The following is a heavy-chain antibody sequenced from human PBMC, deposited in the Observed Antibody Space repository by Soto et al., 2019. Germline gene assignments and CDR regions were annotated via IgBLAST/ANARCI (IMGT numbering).Heavy chain of an antibody. CDR1: GYSFTSYW. Sequence: PGESLKISCKGSGYSFTSYWIAWVRQMPGKGLEWMGIIHPGDSDTKYSPSFQGQVTFSADKSISTAFLQWSSLKASDTAMYYCARIGQGSLSDSSGYYYLVHALDVWGQGTTVTVSS. D-gene: IGHD3-22*01. V-gene: IGHV5-51*01. CDR2: IHPGDSDT. CDR3: ARIGQGSLSDSSGYYYLVHALDV. J-gene: IGHJ6*02.